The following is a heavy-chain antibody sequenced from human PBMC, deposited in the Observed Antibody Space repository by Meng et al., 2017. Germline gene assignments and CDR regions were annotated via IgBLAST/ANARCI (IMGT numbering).Heavy chain of an antibody. Sequence: SETLSLTCTVSGGSIFNYYWSWIRQPPGKGLEWIGYIYNSGSTNYNPSLESRVIISVDTSKSQFSLKLSSVTAADTAVYYCAEWVVMRPNAFDIWGQGTMVTGSS. CDR3: AEWVVMRPNAFDI. D-gene: IGHD3-22*01. CDR1: GGSIFNYY. J-gene: IGHJ3*02. V-gene: IGHV4-59*12. CDR2: IYNSGST.